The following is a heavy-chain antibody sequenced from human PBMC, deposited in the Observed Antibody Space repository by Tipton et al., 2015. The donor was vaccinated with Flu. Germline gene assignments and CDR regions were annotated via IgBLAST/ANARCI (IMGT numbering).Heavy chain of an antibody. CDR3: ARDRLQWVVQGSYGMDV. CDR1: GYTFTDYG. D-gene: IGHD6-19*01. J-gene: IGHJ6*02. V-gene: IGHV1-18*01. CDR2: ITPYKGKT. Sequence: QVQLVQSGAEVKRPGASVKVSCKASGYTFTDYGVSWVRQAPGQGLEWMGWITPYKGKTVYAQKFKGRVTMTTETFTSIAYMEVTSLRSDDTAVYYCARDRLQWVVQGSYGMDVWGQGTTVTVSS.